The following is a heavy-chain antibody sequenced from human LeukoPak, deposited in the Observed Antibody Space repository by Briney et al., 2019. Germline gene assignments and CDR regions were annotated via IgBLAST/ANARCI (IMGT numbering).Heavy chain of an antibody. V-gene: IGHV1-69*04. CDR3: AREVYGSGSFSFDY. CDR2: IIPILGIA. D-gene: IGHD3-10*01. Sequence: SVKVSCKASGGTFSSYAISWVRQAPGQGLEWMGRIIPILGIANYAQKLQGRVTITADKSTSTAYMELSSLRSEDTAVYYCAREVYGSGSFSFDYWGQGTLVTVSS. J-gene: IGHJ4*02. CDR1: GGTFSSYA.